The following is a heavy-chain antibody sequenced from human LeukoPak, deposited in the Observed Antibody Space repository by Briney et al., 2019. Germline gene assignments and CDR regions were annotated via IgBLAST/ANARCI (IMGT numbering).Heavy chain of an antibody. CDR1: GYSFTSYW. CDR2: IYPGDSDT. V-gene: IGHV5-51*01. CDR3: ARTYYYGSGGTRMDY. Sequence: GESLKISCKGSGYSFTSYWIGWVRQMPGKGLEWMGIIYPGDSDTRYSPSFQGQVTISADKSISTAYLQWSSLKASDTAMYCCARTYYYGSGGTRMDYWGQGTLVTVSS. D-gene: IGHD3-10*01. J-gene: IGHJ4*02.